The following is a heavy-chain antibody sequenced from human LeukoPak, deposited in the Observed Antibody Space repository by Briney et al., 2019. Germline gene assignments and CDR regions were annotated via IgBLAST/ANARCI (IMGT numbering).Heavy chain of an antibody. CDR3: ARLTQWELLDY. V-gene: IGHV4-39*07. J-gene: IGHJ4*02. Sequence: SETLSLTCTVSSGSISTSNYYWGWVRQPPGKALEWIGNIFYSGSTYYSPSLKSRVTISLDTSRNQFSLKLNSVTAADTAVYYCARLTQWELLDYWGQGTLVTVSS. CDR2: IFYSGST. CDR1: SGSISTSNYY. D-gene: IGHD1-26*01.